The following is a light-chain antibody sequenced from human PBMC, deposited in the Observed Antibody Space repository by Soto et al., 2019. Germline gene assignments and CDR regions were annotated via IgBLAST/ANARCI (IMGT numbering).Light chain of an antibody. J-gene: IGKJ1*01. V-gene: IGKV3-15*01. CDR1: QSVSSN. Sequence: EIVMTQSPATLSVSPGERATLSCRASQSVSSNLAWYQQKPGQAPRLLIYGASTRATGIPARLSGSGSGTEFTLTISSLQSEDFAVYYCQQDNNWPPWTFGQGTKVEIK. CDR2: GAS. CDR3: QQDNNWPPWT.